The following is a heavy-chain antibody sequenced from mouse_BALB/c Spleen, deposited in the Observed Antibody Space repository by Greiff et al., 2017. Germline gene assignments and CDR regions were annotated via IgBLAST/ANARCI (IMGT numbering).Heavy chain of an antibody. CDR1: GYAFTNYL. CDR2: INPGSGGT. V-gene: IGHV1-54*03. CDR3: ARRTSGYFDY. Sequence: QVQLQQSGAELVRPGTSVKVSCKASGYAFTNYLIEWVKQRPGQGLEWIGVINPGSGGTNYNEKFKGKATLTADKSSSTAYMQLSSLTSDDSAVYFCARRTSGYFDYWGQGTTLTVSS. D-gene: IGHD3-1*01. J-gene: IGHJ2*01.